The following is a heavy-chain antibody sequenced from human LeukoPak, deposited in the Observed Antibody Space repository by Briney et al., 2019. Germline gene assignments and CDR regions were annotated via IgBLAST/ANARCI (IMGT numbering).Heavy chain of an antibody. CDR2: IYYSGST. CDR3: AREAPPRFYGMDV. CDR1: GGSISSYY. V-gene: IGHV4-59*01. Sequence: SETLSLTCTVSGGSISSYYWSWIRQPPGKGLEWIGYIYYSGSTNYNPSLKSQVTISVDTSKNQFSLKLSSVTAADTAVYYCAREAPPRFYGMDVWGQGTTVTVSS. J-gene: IGHJ6*02.